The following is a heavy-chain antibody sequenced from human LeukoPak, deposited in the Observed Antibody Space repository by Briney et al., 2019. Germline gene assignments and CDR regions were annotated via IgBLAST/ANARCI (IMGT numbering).Heavy chain of an antibody. J-gene: IGHJ4*02. CDR3: ARKVVTAIHLDY. CDR1: GYTFTSYY. CDR2: INPSGGST. Sequence: ASLKVSCKASGYTFTSYYMHWVRQAPGQGLEWMGIINPSGGSTSYAQKVQGRVTITRDTSTSTVYMELSSLRSEDTAVYYCARKVVTAIHLDYWGQGTLVTVSS. V-gene: IGHV1-46*01. D-gene: IGHD2-21*02.